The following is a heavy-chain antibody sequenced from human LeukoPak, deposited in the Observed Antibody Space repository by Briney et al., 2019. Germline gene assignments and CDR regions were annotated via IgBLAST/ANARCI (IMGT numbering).Heavy chain of an antibody. Sequence: ASVKVSCKASGYTFTNYGLSWVRQAPGQGLKWMGWINVYNGKTNNAQKFQGRVTMTTDTSTSTACMELRSLRSDDTALYYCARAAYSSGWSVLIPYYFDYWGQGTLVTVSS. CDR2: INVYNGKT. CDR3: ARAAYSSGWSVLIPYYFDY. V-gene: IGHV1-18*04. D-gene: IGHD6-19*01. J-gene: IGHJ4*02. CDR1: GYTFTNYG.